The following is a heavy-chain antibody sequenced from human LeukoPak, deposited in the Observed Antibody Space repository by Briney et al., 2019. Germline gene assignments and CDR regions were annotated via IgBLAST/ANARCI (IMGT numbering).Heavy chain of an antibody. CDR1: GGPFSGYF. V-gene: IGHV4-34*01. Sequence: SETLSLTRTVYGGPFSGYFWTWVRQPPGKGLGWVGEISHTGSTNYNPSLKSRVTISVDTSKNQFSLKLNSMTAADTAVYYCARGDVAARLQTWGQGTLVTVSS. J-gene: IGHJ4*02. CDR2: ISHTGST. CDR3: ARGDVAARLQT. D-gene: IGHD6-6*01.